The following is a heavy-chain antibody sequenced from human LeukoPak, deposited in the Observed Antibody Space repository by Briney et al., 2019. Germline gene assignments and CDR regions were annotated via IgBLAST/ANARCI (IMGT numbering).Heavy chain of an antibody. D-gene: IGHD6-19*01. Sequence: WASVKVSCKASGYTFTGYYMHWVQQAPGQGLEWMGWMNPNSGNTGYAQKFQGRVTITRNTSISTAYMELSSLRSEDTAVYYCARGLKSKRWLDRQGFDPWGQGTLVTVSS. CDR2: MNPNSGNT. J-gene: IGHJ5*02. CDR3: ARGLKSKRWLDRQGFDP. V-gene: IGHV1-8*03. CDR1: GYTFTGYY.